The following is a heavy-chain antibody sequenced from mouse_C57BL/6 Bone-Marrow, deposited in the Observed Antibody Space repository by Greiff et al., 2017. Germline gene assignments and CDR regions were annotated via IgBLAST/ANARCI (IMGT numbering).Heavy chain of an antibody. CDR1: GYTFTSYW. J-gene: IGHJ3*01. D-gene: IGHD4-1*01. V-gene: IGHV1-64*01. Sequence: VQLQQPGAELVKPGASVKLSCKASGYTFTSYWMHWVKQRPGQGLEWIGMIHPNSGSTNYNEKVKSKSTLTVYKTFSTTYMQLSSLTSEDSAVXYCARGLTGTFAYWGKGTLVTVSA. CDR3: ARGLTGTFAY. CDR2: IHPNSGST.